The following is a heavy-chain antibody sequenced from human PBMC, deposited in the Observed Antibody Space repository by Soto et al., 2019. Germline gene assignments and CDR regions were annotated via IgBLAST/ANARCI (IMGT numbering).Heavy chain of an antibody. V-gene: IGHV4-59*01. CDR3: AAAVPAEYVFPYYYMDV. D-gene: IGHD3-16*01. CDR1: GASISSYH. J-gene: IGHJ6*03. CDR2: IYYSGSA. Sequence: QVQLQESGPGLVKPSETLSLACTVSGASISSYHWRWIRQTPGKGLEWIGYIYYSGSANYNPSLTHRVPFTVDTSKTQVSLKQSSVTAADTGVYYCAAAVPAEYVFPYYYMDVWGKGTKVTVSS.